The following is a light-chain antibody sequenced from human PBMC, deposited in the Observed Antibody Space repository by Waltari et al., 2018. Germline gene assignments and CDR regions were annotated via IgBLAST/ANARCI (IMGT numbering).Light chain of an antibody. CDR1: SSDVGFYNL. CDR3: CSYAGRNIWV. Sequence: QSALTQPASVSGSPGQSITISCTGTSSDVGFYNLVSWYPHHPDKAPKLMGYEVIERPSVFSNRVSGSKSGNTASLTISWLQAEDEADYYCCSYAGRNIWVFGGGTKLTVL. CDR2: EVI. J-gene: IGLJ3*02. V-gene: IGLV2-23*02.